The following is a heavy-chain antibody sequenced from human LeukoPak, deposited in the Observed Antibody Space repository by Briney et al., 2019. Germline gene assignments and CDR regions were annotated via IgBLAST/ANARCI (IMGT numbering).Heavy chain of an antibody. CDR2: INPNSGGT. J-gene: IGHJ6*03. V-gene: IGHV1-2*02. CDR3: ARGAIYDFWSGYYSHYYYMDV. D-gene: IGHD3-3*01. Sequence: GASVKVSCKASGYTFTGYYMHWVRQAPGQGLEWMGWINPNSGGTNYAQKFQGRVTMTRDTSISTAYMELSRLRSDDTAVYYCARGAIYDFWSGYYSHYYYMDVWGKGTTVTVSS. CDR1: GYTFTGYY.